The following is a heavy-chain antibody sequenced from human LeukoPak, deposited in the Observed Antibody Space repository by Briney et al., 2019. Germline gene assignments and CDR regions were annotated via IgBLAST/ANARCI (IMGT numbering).Heavy chain of an antibody. CDR3: ARDRYNWNPDCMDV. Sequence: GGFLRLSCAASGFTFSSYSMNWVRQAPGKGLEWVSSISSSSSYIYYADSVKGRFTISRDNAKNSLYLQMNSLRAEDTAVYSCARDRYNWNPDCMDVWGQGTTVTVSS. CDR1: GFTFSSYS. CDR2: ISSSSSYI. D-gene: IGHD1-20*01. J-gene: IGHJ6*02. V-gene: IGHV3-21*01.